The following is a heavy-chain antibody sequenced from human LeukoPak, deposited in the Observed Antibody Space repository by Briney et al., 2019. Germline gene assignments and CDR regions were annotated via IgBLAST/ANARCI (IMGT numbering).Heavy chain of an antibody. D-gene: IGHD1-26*01. V-gene: IGHV3-23*01. Sequence: GGSLRLSCAASGFTFDDYGMSWVRQAPGKGLEWVSAISGSGGSTYYADSVKGRFTISRDNSKNTLFLQMNSLRAEDTAVYYCVKGIVGATRKINFFDYWGQGTLVTVSS. CDR1: GFTFDDYG. J-gene: IGHJ4*02. CDR3: VKGIVGATRKINFFDY. CDR2: ISGSGGST.